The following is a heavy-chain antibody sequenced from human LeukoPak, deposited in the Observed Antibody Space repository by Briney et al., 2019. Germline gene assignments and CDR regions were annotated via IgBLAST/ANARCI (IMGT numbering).Heavy chain of an antibody. V-gene: IGHV4-34*01. J-gene: IGHJ4*02. CDR2: INHSGST. CDR1: GGSFSGYY. D-gene: IGHD2-15*01. Sequence: SETLSLACAVYGGSFSGYYWSWIRQPPVKGLEWIGEINHSGSTNYNPSLKSRVTISVDTSKNQFSLKLSSVTAADTAVYYCARRGHGWSQYYFDYWGQGTLVTVSS. CDR3: ARRGHGWSQYYFDY.